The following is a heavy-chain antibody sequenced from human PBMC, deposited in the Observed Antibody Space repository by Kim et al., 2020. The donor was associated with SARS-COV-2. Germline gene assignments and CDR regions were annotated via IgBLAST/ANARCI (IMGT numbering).Heavy chain of an antibody. D-gene: IGHD2-2*01. J-gene: IGHJ4*02. CDR3: ARDSFGSTSCFDY. CDR1: GFTFGDYY. V-gene: IGHV3-11*05. CDR2: ISSSGSDT. Sequence: GGSLRLSCAASGFTFGDYYMGFIRQAPGKGLEWVSYISSSGSDTNYADSVKGRFTISRDNAKNSLYLQMNSLRAEDTALYYCARDSFGSTSCFDYWGQGT.